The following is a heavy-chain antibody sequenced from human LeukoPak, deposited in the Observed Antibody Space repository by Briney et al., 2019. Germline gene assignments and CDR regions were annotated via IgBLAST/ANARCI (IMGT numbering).Heavy chain of an antibody. CDR2: MNPNSGNT. J-gene: IGHJ4*02. V-gene: IGHV1-8*01. CDR3: ARESSSSFTPFFDY. CDR1: GYTFTSYD. D-gene: IGHD6-6*01. Sequence: GASVKVSCKASGYTFTSYDINWVRQAPGQGLEWMGWMNPNSGNTGCAQKFQGRVTMTRNTSISTTYMELSSLRSEDTAVYYCARESSSSFTPFFDYWGRGNLVTVSS.